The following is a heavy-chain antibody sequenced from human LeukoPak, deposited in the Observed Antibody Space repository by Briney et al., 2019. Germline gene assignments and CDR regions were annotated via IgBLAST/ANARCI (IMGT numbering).Heavy chain of an antibody. Sequence: SETLSLTCAVYGGSFSGYCWSWIRQPPGKGLEWIGEINHSGSTNYNPSLKRRVTMSVDTSKNQFSLKLTSVTAADTAVYSCARGSSSWYGGFDYWGQGTPVTVSS. CDR3: ARGSSSWYGGFDY. V-gene: IGHV4-34*01. J-gene: IGHJ4*02. D-gene: IGHD6-13*01. CDR2: INHSGST. CDR1: GGSFSGYC.